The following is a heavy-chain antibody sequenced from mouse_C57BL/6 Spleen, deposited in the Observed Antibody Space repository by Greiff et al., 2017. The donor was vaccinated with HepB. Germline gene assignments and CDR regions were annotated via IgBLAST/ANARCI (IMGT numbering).Heavy chain of an antibody. CDR2: IYPGDGDT. J-gene: IGHJ2*01. Sequence: QVQLQQSGPELVKPGASVKIPCKASGYAFSSSWMNWVKQRPGKGLEWIGRIYPGDGDTNYNGKFKGKATLTADKSSSTAYMQLSSLTSEDSAVYFCAKRKDGSHGGYFDYWGQGTTLTVSS. V-gene: IGHV1-82*01. D-gene: IGHD2-3*01. CDR1: GYAFSSSW. CDR3: AKRKDGSHGGYFDY.